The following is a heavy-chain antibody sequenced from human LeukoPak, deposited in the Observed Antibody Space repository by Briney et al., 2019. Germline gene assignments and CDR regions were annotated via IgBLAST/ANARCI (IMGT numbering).Heavy chain of an antibody. CDR1: GYSISSGYY. CDR3: ARASSGWYFDY. D-gene: IGHD6-19*01. CDR2: IYHSGST. Sequence: PSETLSLTCTVSGYSISSGYYWGWIRQPPGKGLEWIGSIYHSGSTYYNPSLKSRVTISVDTSKNQFSLKLSSVTAADTAVYYCARASSGWYFDYWGQGTLVTVSS. V-gene: IGHV4-38-2*02. J-gene: IGHJ4*02.